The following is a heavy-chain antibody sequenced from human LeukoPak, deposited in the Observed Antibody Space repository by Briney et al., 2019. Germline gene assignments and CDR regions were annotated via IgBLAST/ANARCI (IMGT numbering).Heavy chain of an antibody. Sequence: SETLSLTCAVYGGTFSGYYWSWIRQPPGKRLEWVGESNDSGGTNYNPSLKSRVTISADKSKNQGSLRLTSVTAADTAVYYCARLSVIVGAALEYYYYYMDVWGQGTTATVSS. J-gene: IGHJ6*03. CDR1: GGTFSGYY. CDR3: ARLSVIVGAALEYYYYYMDV. D-gene: IGHD1-26*01. V-gene: IGHV4-34*01. CDR2: SNDSGGT.